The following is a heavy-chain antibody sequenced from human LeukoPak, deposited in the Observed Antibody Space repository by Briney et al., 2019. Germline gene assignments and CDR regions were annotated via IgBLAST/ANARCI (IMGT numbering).Heavy chain of an antibody. J-gene: IGHJ4*02. V-gene: IGHV3-23*01. CDR1: GFTFSSYA. CDR3: AKGVVVPAAMHPFFDY. D-gene: IGHD2-2*01. Sequence: PGGSLRLSCAASGFTFSSYAMSWFRQDPGKGLEWVSAISGSGGSTYYADSVKGRFTISRDNSKNTLYLQMNSLRAEDTAVYYCAKGVVVPAAMHPFFDYWGQGTLVTVSS. CDR2: ISGSGGST.